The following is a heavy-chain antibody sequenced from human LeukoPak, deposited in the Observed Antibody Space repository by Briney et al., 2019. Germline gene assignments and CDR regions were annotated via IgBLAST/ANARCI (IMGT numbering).Heavy chain of an antibody. D-gene: IGHD6-13*01. Sequence: GGXXXLXCAASGFTVSSXXXXWVRQAPGKXXXXXXVIYSGGSTYYADSVKGRFTISRDNSKNTLYLQMNSLRAEDTAVYYCARGSIAAAGAKDYWGQGTLVTVSS. V-gene: IGHV3-53*01. J-gene: IGHJ4*02. CDR2: IYSGGST. CDR3: ARGSIAAAGAKDY. CDR1: GFTVSSXX.